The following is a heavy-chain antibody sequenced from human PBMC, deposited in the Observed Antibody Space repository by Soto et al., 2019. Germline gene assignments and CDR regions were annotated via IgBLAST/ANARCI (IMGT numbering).Heavy chain of an antibody. CDR2: ISYSGST. J-gene: IGHJ5*02. V-gene: IGHV4-30-4*01. CDR1: GGSISSGEYY. Sequence: SETLSLTCTVSGGSISSGEYYWTWIRQPPGKGLEWIGYISYSGSTHYSPSLKSRVSISVDTSKNQFSLKLTSVTAADTAVYYCARRRGYNWFDPWGQGTLVTVSS. CDR3: ARRRGYNWFDP.